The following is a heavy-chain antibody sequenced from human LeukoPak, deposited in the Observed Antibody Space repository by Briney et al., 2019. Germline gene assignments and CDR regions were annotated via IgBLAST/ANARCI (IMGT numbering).Heavy chain of an antibody. J-gene: IGHJ4*02. Sequence: GGSLRLSCAASGFTFSSYSMNWVRQAPGKGLEWVSAISGSGGSTYYADSVKGRFTISRDNSKNTLYLQMNSLRAEDTAVYYCAKEQWLALNTFDYWGQGTLVTVSS. CDR2: ISGSGGST. D-gene: IGHD6-19*01. V-gene: IGHV3-23*01. CDR1: GFTFSSYS. CDR3: AKEQWLALNTFDY.